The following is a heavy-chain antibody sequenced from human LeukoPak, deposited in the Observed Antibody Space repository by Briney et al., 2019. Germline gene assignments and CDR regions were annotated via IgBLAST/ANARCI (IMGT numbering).Heavy chain of an antibody. Sequence: SETLSLTCTVSGGSISSSSYHWGWIRQPPGKGLEWIGEINHSGSTNYNPSLKSRVTISVDTSKNQFSLKLSSVTAADTAVYYCARGLVQQWLVRRYGMDVWGQGTTVTVSS. J-gene: IGHJ6*02. CDR2: INHSGST. CDR3: ARGLVQQWLVRRYGMDV. CDR1: GGSISSSSYH. V-gene: IGHV4-39*07. D-gene: IGHD6-19*01.